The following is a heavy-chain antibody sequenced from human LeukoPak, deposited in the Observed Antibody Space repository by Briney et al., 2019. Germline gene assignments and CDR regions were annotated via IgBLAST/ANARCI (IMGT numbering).Heavy chain of an antibody. V-gene: IGHV4-39*01. CDR2: IYYSGST. J-gene: IGHJ5*02. Sequence: PSETLSLTCTVSGGSISSSSYYCGWIRQPPGKGLEWIGSIYYSGSTYYNPSLKSRVTISVDTSKNQFSLKLSSVTAADTAVYYCARHLYSSSMYGWFDPWGQGTLVTVSS. D-gene: IGHD6-13*01. CDR3: ARHLYSSSMYGWFDP. CDR1: GGSISSSSYY.